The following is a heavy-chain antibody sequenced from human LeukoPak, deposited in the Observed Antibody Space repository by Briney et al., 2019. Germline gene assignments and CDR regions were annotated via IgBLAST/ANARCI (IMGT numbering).Heavy chain of an antibody. D-gene: IGHD5-12*01. CDR3: ARDSLRRWLQLPSFDY. CDR2: IKQDGSEK. J-gene: IGHJ4*02. V-gene: IGHV3-7*01. Sequence: GGSLRLSCAASGFTFSSYAMNWVRQAPGKGLEWVANIKQDGSEKYYVDSVRGRFTISRDNAKNSLYLQMNSLRAEDTAVYYCARDSLRRWLQLPSFDYWGQGTLVTVSS. CDR1: GFTFSSYA.